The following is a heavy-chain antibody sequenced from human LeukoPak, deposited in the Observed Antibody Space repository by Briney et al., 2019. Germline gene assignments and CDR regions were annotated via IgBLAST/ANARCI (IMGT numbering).Heavy chain of an antibody. V-gene: IGHV3-21*01. CDR3: ARDLLSIAAATGSRNYGMDV. Sequence: GGSLRLSCAASGFTFSSYSMNWVRQAPGKGLEWVSSISSSSSYIYYADSVKGRFTISRDNAKNSLYLQMNSLRAEDTAVYYCARDLLSIAAATGSRNYGMDVWGQGTTVTVSS. CDR2: ISSSSSYI. D-gene: IGHD6-13*01. CDR1: GFTFSSYS. J-gene: IGHJ6*02.